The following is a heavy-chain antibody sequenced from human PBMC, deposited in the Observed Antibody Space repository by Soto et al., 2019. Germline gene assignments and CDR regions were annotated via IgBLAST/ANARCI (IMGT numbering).Heavy chain of an antibody. CDR2: IYYSGST. D-gene: IGHD3-22*01. CDR3: ARRDYYDSRGYYSD. Sequence: SETLSLTCTVSGGSISSYYWSWIRQPPGKGLEWIGYIYYSGSTDYNPSLKSRVTISVDTSKNQFSLKLSSVTAADTAVYYCARRDYYDSRGYYSDWGQGTLVTVS. V-gene: IGHV4-59*08. J-gene: IGHJ4*02. CDR1: GGSISSYY.